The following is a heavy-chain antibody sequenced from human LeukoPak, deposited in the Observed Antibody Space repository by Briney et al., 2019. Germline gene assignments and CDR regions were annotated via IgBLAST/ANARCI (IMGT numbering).Heavy chain of an antibody. Sequence: PGGSLRLSCAASGFIFSQYSMNWVRQAPGKGLEWVSHIRSSSEAFYADSVKGRFTISRDNAKNSLYLQMNSLRAEDTAVYYCARAGIVVVPAATYAFDIWGQGTMVTVSS. CDR3: ARAGIVVVPAATYAFDI. V-gene: IGHV3-21*05. J-gene: IGHJ3*02. CDR2: IRSSSEA. CDR1: GFIFSQYS. D-gene: IGHD2-2*01.